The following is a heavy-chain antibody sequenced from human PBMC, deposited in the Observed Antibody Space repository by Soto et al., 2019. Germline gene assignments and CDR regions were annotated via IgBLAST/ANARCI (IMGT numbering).Heavy chain of an antibody. CDR1: GYTFTSYA. J-gene: IGHJ3*02. V-gene: IGHV1-3*01. CDR3: ARDQNDCGGDCVAFDI. CDR2: INAGNGNT. Sequence: ASVKVSCKASGYTFTSYAMHWVRQAPGQRLEWMGWINAGNGNTKYSQKFQGRVTITRDTSASTAYMELSSLRSEDTAVYYCARDQNDCGGDCVAFDIWGKGTMVTVSS. D-gene: IGHD2-21*02.